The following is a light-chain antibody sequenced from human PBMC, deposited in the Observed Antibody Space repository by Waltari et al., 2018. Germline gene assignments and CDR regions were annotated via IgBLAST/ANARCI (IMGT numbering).Light chain of an antibody. CDR2: DVS. CDR1: SSDVGGYNY. Sequence: QSALTQPASVSGSPGQSITISCTGTSSDVGGYNYVSWYQQHPGKAPKLMIYDVSKRPSGVSKRFSGSKSGNTAALTISGLQAEDEADYYCSSYTSSSTLGGVVFGGGTKLTVL. J-gene: IGLJ2*01. V-gene: IGLV2-14*03. CDR3: SSYTSSSTLGGVV.